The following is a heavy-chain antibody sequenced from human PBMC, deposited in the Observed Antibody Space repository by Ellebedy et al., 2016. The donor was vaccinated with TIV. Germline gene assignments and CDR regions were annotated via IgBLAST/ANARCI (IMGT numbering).Heavy chain of an antibody. J-gene: IGHJ4*02. CDR3: AREIIYGGYYFDY. V-gene: IGHV3-33*01. CDR2: IWSDGTTK. Sequence: GGSLRLSXAASGFTFSSYGMHWVRQAPGKGLEWVAVIWSDGTTKYYPDSVKGRFTISRDNSKNTLYLQMNSLRAEDTAVYYCAREIIYGGYYFDYWGQGTLVTVSS. D-gene: IGHD4-23*01. CDR1: GFTFSSYG.